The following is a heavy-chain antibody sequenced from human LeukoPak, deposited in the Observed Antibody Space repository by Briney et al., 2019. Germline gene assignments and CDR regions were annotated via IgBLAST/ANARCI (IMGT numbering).Heavy chain of an antibody. D-gene: IGHD6-13*01. Sequence: GGSLRLSCAASGFIFSNYEINWVRQVPGKGLEWVAHISGSGGTFYYAESVKGRFTISRDNPKNSLYLQMNSLTAEDTAIYYCARDGFGSSWYIDFWGRGTLVTVSS. CDR1: GFIFSNYE. V-gene: IGHV3-48*03. J-gene: IGHJ4*02. CDR2: ISGSGGTF. CDR3: ARDGFGSSWYIDF.